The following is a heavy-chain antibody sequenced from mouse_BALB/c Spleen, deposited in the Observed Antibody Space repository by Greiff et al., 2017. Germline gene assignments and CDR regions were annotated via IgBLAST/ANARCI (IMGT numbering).Heavy chain of an antibody. D-gene: IGHD2-1*01. CDR3: ARDQDGNSQFAY. J-gene: IGHJ3*01. CDR1: GYTFTEYT. CDR2: INPNNGGT. V-gene: IGHV1-18*01. Sequence: EVKLMESGPELVKPGASVKISCKTSGYTFTEYTMHWVKQSHGKSLEWIGGINPNNGGTSYNQKFKGKATLTVDKSSSTAYMELRSLTSEDSAVYYCARDQDGNSQFAYWGQGTLVTVSA.